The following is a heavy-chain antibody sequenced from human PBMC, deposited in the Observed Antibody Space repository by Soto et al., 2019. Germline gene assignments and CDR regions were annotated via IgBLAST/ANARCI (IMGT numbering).Heavy chain of an antibody. CDR2: VCSSGST. V-gene: IGHV4-61*05. CDR3: ARVRTEYAGLDY. D-gene: IGHD2-2*01. J-gene: IGHJ4*02. CDR1: GASISISSYY. Sequence: PSETLSLTCTISGASISISSYYWAWIRQPPGKGLESIGYVCSSGSTNNNPSLESRVAISLDTSKNQFSLRLTSVTAADTAVYFCARVRTEYAGLDYWGQGTLVTVSS.